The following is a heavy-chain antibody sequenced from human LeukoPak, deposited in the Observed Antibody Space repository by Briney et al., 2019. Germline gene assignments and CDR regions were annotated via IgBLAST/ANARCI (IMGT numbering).Heavy chain of an antibody. V-gene: IGHV3-74*01. CDR2: INRDGSST. CDR3: SRTYVDYEYWFDP. CDR1: GFTFSSYW. D-gene: IGHD4-17*01. Sequence: PGGSLRLSCAASGFTFSSYWMHWVRQAPGKGLVWVSRINRDGSSTTYADSVKGRFTISRDNAKNTLYLQMNSLRAEDTAVYYCSRTYVDYEYWFDPWGQGTLVTVSS. J-gene: IGHJ5*02.